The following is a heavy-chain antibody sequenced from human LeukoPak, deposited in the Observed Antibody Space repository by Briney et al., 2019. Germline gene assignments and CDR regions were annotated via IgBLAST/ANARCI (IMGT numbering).Heavy chain of an antibody. Sequence: GGSLRLSCAASGFTFSSYAMHWVRQAPGKGLEWVAVISYDGSNKYYADSVKGRFTISRDNSKNTLYLQMTSLRAEDTAVYYCARAYCGGDCYSPYYSMDVWGQGTTVTVSS. V-gene: IGHV3-30-3*01. CDR2: ISYDGSNK. J-gene: IGHJ6*02. D-gene: IGHD2-21*02. CDR3: ARAYCGGDCYSPYYSMDV. CDR1: GFTFSSYA.